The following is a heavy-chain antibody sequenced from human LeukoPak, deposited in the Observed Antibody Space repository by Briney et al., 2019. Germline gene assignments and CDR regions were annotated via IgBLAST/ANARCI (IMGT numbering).Heavy chain of an antibody. CDR1: GFTFSSYD. CDR3: AKDSSSSNKYFGMGV. J-gene: IGHJ6*02. CDR2: ISYDGSNK. V-gene: IGHV3-30*18. D-gene: IGHD2-15*01. Sequence: PGGSLRLSCAVSGFTFSSYDMHWVRQAPGKGLEWVAVISYDGSNKYYADSVKGRFTISRDNSKNTLYLQMNSLRVDDTAAYYCAKDSSSSNKYFGMGVWGQGTTVTVSS.